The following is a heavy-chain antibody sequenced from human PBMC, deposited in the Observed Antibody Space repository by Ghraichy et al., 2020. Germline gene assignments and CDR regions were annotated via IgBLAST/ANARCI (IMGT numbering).Heavy chain of an antibody. CDR1: GFTFINYA. D-gene: IGHD2-15*01. CDR3: AKFRAANDYYYYYGMDV. Sequence: GGSLRLSCAASGFTFINYAMSWVRPAPGKGLEWVSAISDGAGSTDYADSVKGRFTISRDNSKNTLYLQMNSLRAEDTAVYYCAKFRAANDYYYYYGMDVWGQGTTVTVSS. V-gene: IGHV3-23*01. CDR2: ISDGAGST. J-gene: IGHJ6*02.